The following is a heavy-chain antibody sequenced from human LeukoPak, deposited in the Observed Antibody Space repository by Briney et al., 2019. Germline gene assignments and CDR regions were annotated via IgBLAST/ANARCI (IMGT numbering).Heavy chain of an antibody. D-gene: IGHD3-10*01. CDR2: IYYSGST. V-gene: IGHV4-30-4*08. Sequence: PSETLSLTCTVSGGSISSGDYYWSWIRRPPGKGLEWIGYIYYSGSTYYNPSLKSRVTISVDTSKNQFSLKLSSVTAADTAVYYCASGLWFGELNIWGQGTMVTVSS. CDR1: GGSISSGDYY. CDR3: ASGLWFGELNI. J-gene: IGHJ3*02.